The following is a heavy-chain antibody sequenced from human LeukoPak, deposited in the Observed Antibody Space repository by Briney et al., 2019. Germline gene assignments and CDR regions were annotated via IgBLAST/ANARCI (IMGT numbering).Heavy chain of an antibody. CDR1: GFTFSSYN. D-gene: IGHD3-22*01. J-gene: IGHJ4*02. Sequence: PGGSLRLSCAASGFTFSSYNMNWVRQAPGKGLEWVSSISSSSSYIYYADSVKGRFTISRDNAKNSVYLHMNSLRAEDTAVYYCARDGSYYDTGYFDYWGQGTLVTVSS. CDR2: ISSSSSYI. CDR3: ARDGSYYDTGYFDY. V-gene: IGHV3-21*01.